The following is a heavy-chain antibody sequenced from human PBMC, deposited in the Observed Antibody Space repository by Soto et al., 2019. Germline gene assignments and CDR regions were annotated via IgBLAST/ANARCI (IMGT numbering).Heavy chain of an antibody. V-gene: IGHV4-61*01. CDR3: ARVAVRRIAY. Sequence: QVQLQASGPGLVKPSETLSLTCTVSGGSVSSGSYYWSWIRQPPGKGLEWIGYIYYSGSTNYNPSLKSRVTISVDTSKNQFSLKLSSVTSADTAVDYCARVAVRRIAYWVQGTLVTVSS. CDR1: GGSVSSGSYY. J-gene: IGHJ4*02. CDR2: IYYSGST. D-gene: IGHD1-1*01.